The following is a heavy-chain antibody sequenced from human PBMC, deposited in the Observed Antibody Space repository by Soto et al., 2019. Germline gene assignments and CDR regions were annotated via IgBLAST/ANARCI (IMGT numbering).Heavy chain of an antibody. J-gene: IGHJ4*02. CDR2: MNPNTGNT. Sequence: ASVNVSCKSSGYTFTDYDINWVRQAPGQGLEWMGWMNPNTGNTRYAQHFQGRLTMTRDTSISTAFMELRNLRSEDTAFYYCARGKLATLTDFWGQGTLVTVSS. CDR1: GYTFTDYD. V-gene: IGHV1-8*01. D-gene: IGHD5-12*01. CDR3: ARGKLATLTDF.